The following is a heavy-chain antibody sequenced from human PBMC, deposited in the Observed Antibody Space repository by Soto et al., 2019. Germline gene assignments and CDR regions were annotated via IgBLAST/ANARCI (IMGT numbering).Heavy chain of an antibody. CDR3: ARVLPTPNYFDY. CDR1: SGSISSYY. D-gene: IGHD1-26*01. J-gene: IGHJ4*02. V-gene: IGHV4-59*01. CDR2: IYYSGTT. Sequence: PSETLSLTCTVSSGSISSYYWSWIRQPPGKGLEWIGYIYYSGTTNYSPSLKSRVTMSVDTSKNQFSLKLSSVSAADTAVYYCARVLPTPNYFDYWGQGTLVTVSS.